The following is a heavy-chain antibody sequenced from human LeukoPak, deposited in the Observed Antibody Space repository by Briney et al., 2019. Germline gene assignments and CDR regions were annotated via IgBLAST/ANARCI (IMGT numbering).Heavy chain of an antibody. J-gene: IGHJ5*02. V-gene: IGHV4-61*01. Sequence: SETLSLTCTVSGGSVSSGSYYWSWIRQPPGKGLEWIGYIYYSGSTNYNPSLKSRVTISVDTSKNQFSLKLSSVTAADTAVYYCARDRRMVRGRLFDACGQGTLVTVSS. CDR3: ARDRRMVRGRLFDA. CDR1: GGSVSSGSYY. CDR2: IYYSGST. D-gene: IGHD3-10*01.